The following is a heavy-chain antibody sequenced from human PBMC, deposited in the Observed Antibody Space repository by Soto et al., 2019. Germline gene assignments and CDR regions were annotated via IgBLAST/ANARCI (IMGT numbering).Heavy chain of an antibody. J-gene: IGHJ5*02. V-gene: IGHV4-39*01. Sequence: ASETLSLTCTVSGGSISSSSDYWGWIRQPPGKGLEWIGSIYYSGSTYYNPSLKSRVTISVDTSKNQFSLKLNSVTAADTAVYYCARGRTSATEFDPWGQGTLVTVSS. CDR3: ARGRTSATEFDP. CDR2: IYYSGST. D-gene: IGHD6-25*01. CDR1: GGSISSSSDY.